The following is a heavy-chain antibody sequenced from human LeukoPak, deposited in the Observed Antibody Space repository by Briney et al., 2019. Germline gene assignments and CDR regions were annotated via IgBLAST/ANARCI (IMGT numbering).Heavy chain of an antibody. Sequence: SSETLSLTCTVSGGSISSYYWSWIRQPAGKGLEWIGRIYTSGSTNYNPSLKGRVTMSVDTSKNQFSLKLSSVTAADTAVYYCARDLYGGYGDYADYYYYGMDVWGQGTTVTVSS. CDR2: IYTSGST. J-gene: IGHJ6*02. CDR3: ARDLYGGYGDYADYYYYGMDV. D-gene: IGHD4-17*01. CDR1: GGSISSYY. V-gene: IGHV4-4*07.